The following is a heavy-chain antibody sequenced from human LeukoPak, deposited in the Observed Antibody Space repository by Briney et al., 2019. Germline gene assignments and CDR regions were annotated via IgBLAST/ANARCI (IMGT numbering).Heavy chain of an antibody. J-gene: IGHJ4*02. CDR3: ASGTYYYDSSGYY. CDR2: IYSGGST. D-gene: IGHD3-22*01. V-gene: IGHV3-66*01. Sequence: PGGSLRLSCAASGFTVCSNYMSWVRQAPGKGLEWVSVIYSGGSTYYADSVKGRFTISRDNSKNTLYLQMNSLRAEDTAVYYCASGTYYYDSSGYYWGQGTLVTVSS. CDR1: GFTVCSNY.